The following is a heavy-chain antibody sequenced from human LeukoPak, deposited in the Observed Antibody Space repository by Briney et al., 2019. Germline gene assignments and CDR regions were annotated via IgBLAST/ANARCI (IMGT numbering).Heavy chain of an antibody. D-gene: IGHD3-3*01. V-gene: IGHV4-30-2*01. J-gene: IGHJ6*02. CDR2: IYHSGST. CDR3: ARENYDFFYGMDV. Sequence: SETLSLTCAVSGGSISSGGYSWSWIRQPPGKGLEWIGYIYHSGSTYYNPSLKSRVTISVDRSKNQFSLKLSSVTAADTAVYYCARENYDFFYGMDVWGQGTTVTVSS. CDR1: GGSISSGGYS.